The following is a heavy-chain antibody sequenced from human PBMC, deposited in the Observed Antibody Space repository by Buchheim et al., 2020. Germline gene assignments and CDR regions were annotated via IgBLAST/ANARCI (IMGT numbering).Heavy chain of an antibody. CDR2: IYYSGST. V-gene: IGHV4-59*08. Sequence: QVQLQESGPGLVKPSETLSLTCTVSGGSISSYYWSWIRQPPGKGLEWIGYIYYSGSTNYNPSLKSRVTISVDTSKNQFSLKLSSVTAADTAVYYCARRGSGWYLDAFDIWGQGT. CDR1: GGSISSYY. CDR3: ARRGSGWYLDAFDI. D-gene: IGHD6-19*01. J-gene: IGHJ3*02.